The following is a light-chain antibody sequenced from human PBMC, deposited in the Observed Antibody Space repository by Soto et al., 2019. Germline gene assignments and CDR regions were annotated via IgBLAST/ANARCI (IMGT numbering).Light chain of an antibody. J-gene: IGLJ1*01. CDR3: SSYISSSTLLYV. Sequence: QSVLTQPASVSGSPGQSITISCTGTSSDVGGYNYVSWYQQHPGKAPKLMIYEVRNRPSGVSNRFSGSKSGNTASLTISGLQAEDEADYYCSSYISSSTLLYVFGTGTKVTVL. CDR2: EVR. CDR1: SSDVGGYNY. V-gene: IGLV2-14*01.